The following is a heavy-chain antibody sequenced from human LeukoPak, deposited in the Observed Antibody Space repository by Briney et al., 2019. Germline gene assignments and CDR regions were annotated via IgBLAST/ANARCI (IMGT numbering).Heavy chain of an antibody. CDR2: IFSNDEK. CDR1: GFSLRNARMG. CDR3: ARIETRITMVRGVIRWFDP. Sequence: SGPVLVKPTATLTLTCTVSGFSLRNARMGVRWIRQPPGKALEWLSHIFSNDEKSYSTSLKSRLTISKDTSKSQVVLTMTNMDPVDTATYYRARIETRITMVRGVIRWFDPWGQGTLVTASS. J-gene: IGHJ5*02. D-gene: IGHD3-10*01. V-gene: IGHV2-26*01.